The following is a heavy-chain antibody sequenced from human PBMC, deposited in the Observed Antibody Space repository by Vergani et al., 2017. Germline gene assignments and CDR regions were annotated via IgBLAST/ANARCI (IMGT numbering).Heavy chain of an antibody. V-gene: IGHV3-23*01. D-gene: IGHD2-21*02. Sequence: EVQLLESGGDLVQPGGSLRLSCAASGFTFSSYAMSWVRQAPGKGLEWVSAISGSGSTIYYADSVKGRFTISRDNAKNSLYLQMNSLRAEDTAVYYCARERGDWGIDYWGQGTLVTVSS. J-gene: IGHJ4*02. CDR3: ARERGDWGIDY. CDR2: ISGSGSTI. CDR1: GFTFSSYA.